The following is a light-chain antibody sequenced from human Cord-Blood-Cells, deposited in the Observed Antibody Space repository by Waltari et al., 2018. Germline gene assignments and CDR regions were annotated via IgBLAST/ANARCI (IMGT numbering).Light chain of an antibody. Sequence: QSALTQPASVSGSPGQSITISCTGTSSDVGGYNYVTWYQQHPGKAPKLMIYDVSNRPSGASNRFSGSKSGNTASLTISGLQSEDEADYYCSSYTSSSTWVFGGATKLTVL. V-gene: IGLV2-14*01. CDR3: SSYTSSSTWV. CDR1: SSDVGGYNY. J-gene: IGLJ3*02. CDR2: DVS.